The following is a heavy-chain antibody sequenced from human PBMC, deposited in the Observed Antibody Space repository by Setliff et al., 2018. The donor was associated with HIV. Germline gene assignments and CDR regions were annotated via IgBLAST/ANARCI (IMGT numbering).Heavy chain of an antibody. CDR1: GFSFSSYS. CDR2: ISSSSNTT. V-gene: IGHV3-21*01. CDR3: ARQKPGCGNNCHRDAFDI. D-gene: IGHD1-1*01. Sequence: GGSLRLSCGASGFSFSSYSMNWVRQAPGKGLEWVSSISSSSNTTYYADSVKGRFTISRDNVKNSLHLQMNSLRAEDTAVYYCARQKPGCGNNCHRDAFDIWGQGTMVTVSS. J-gene: IGHJ3*02.